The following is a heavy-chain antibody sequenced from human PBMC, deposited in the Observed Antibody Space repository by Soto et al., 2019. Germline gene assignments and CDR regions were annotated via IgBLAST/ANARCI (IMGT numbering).Heavy chain of an antibody. D-gene: IGHD3-10*01. J-gene: IGHJ5*02. CDR3: ARVLRGVVNWFDP. CDR2: IATYNSDK. V-gene: IGHV1-18*01. CDR1: GDTFTNFG. Sequence: ASVKVSCKTSGDTFTNFGLSWVRQAPGQGLEWMGWIATYNSDKNYAQKFQGRLTLTTDTSTSTGYMELKSLEYDDTAVYYCARVLRGVVNWFDPWGQGTLVTVSS.